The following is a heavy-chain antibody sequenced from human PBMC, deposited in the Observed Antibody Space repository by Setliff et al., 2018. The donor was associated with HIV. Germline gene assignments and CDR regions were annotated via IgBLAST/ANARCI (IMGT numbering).Heavy chain of an antibody. J-gene: IGHJ4*02. V-gene: IGHV4-30-2*01. D-gene: IGHD3-3*01. CDR3: ARTSYNFWGGPDS. CDR2: IFHSGRI. Sequence: SETLSLTCAVSGGSISSGGYSWTWIRQPPGKGLEWIAYIFHSGRIYYNPTLKSRVTMSVDRSKNHLSLNVTSVSAADTAVYYCARTSYNFWGGPDSWGQGTLVTVSS. CDR1: GGSISSGGYS.